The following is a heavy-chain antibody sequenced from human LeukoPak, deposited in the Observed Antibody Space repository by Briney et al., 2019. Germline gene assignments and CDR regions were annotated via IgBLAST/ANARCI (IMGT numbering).Heavy chain of an antibody. Sequence: GGSLRLSCAASGFTVSSNYMSGVRQAPGKGLEWVSVIYSGGSTYYADSVKGRFTISRDNSKNTLYLQMNSLRAEDTAVYYCASTGIVGATDYWGQGTLVTVSS. CDR2: IYSGGST. D-gene: IGHD1-26*01. CDR1: GFTVSSNY. CDR3: ASTGIVGATDY. V-gene: IGHV3-53*01. J-gene: IGHJ4*02.